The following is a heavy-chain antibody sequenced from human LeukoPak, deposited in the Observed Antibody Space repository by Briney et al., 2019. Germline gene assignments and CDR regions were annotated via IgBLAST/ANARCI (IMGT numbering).Heavy chain of an antibody. Sequence: GGSLRLSCAASGFTFGSYGMHWVRQAPGKGLEWVAVIWYDGSNKYYADSVKGRFTISRDNSKNTLYLQMNSLRAEDTAVYYCAGAASYCSSTSCYPPDDYWGQGTLVTVSS. D-gene: IGHD2-2*01. CDR1: GFTFGSYG. CDR2: IWYDGSNK. V-gene: IGHV3-33*01. CDR3: AGAASYCSSTSCYPPDDY. J-gene: IGHJ4*02.